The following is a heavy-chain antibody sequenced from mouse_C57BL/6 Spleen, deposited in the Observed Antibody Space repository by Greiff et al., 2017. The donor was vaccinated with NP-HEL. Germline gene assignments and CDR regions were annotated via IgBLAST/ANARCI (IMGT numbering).Heavy chain of an antibody. CDR3: AIGSSPPYWYFDV. CDR1: GYAFSSSW. J-gene: IGHJ1*03. Sequence: VQLQQSGPELVKPGASVKISCKASGYAFSSSWMNWVKQRPGKGLEWIGRIYPGDGDTNYNGKFKGKATLTADKSSSTAYMQLSSLTSEDSAVYFCAIGSSPPYWYFDVWGTGTTVTVSS. D-gene: IGHD1-1*01. CDR2: IYPGDGDT. V-gene: IGHV1-82*01.